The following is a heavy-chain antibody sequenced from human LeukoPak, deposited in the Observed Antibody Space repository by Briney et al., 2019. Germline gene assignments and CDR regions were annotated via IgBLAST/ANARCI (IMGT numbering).Heavy chain of an antibody. CDR2: INPNSGGT. CDR1: GYTFTGYY. CDR3: ARGSEWLDH. D-gene: IGHD2-15*01. Sequence: ASVKVSCKASGYTFTGYYMHWVRQAPGQGLEWMGWINPNSGGTNYAQKFQGRVTITRDTSASTAYMELSSLRSEDMAVYYCARGSEWLDHWGQGTLVTVSS. V-gene: IGHV1-2*02. J-gene: IGHJ5*02.